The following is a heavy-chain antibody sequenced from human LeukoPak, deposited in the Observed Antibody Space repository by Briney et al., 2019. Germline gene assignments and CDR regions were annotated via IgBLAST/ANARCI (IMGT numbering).Heavy chain of an antibody. Sequence: GGSLRLSCAASGFTFSDTYMSWIRQAPGKGLEWVSYISSSASTLYYTDSVKGRFTISRDNAKNSLYLQLNSLRAEDTAVYYCARGLRWNDYWGQGTLVAVSS. D-gene: IGHD4-23*01. CDR2: ISSSASTL. J-gene: IGHJ4*02. V-gene: IGHV3-11*04. CDR3: ARGLRWNDY. CDR1: GFTFSDTY.